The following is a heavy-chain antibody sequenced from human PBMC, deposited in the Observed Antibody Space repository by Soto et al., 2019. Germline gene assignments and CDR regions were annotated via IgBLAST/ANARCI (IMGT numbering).Heavy chain of an antibody. CDR2: ISVYNDNT. V-gene: IGHV1-18*01. CDR3: AREYCTSTSCYGVDY. Sequence: QVQLVQSGAEVKMPGASVKVSCKASVDTFTTYGISWVRQAPGQGLEGMGWISVYNDNTKYAQKFQGRVIMTADTSTSTAYLEVRTLTPDDTAVYYCAREYCTSTSCYGVDYWGQGTLVTVSS. CDR1: VDTFTTYG. J-gene: IGHJ4*02. D-gene: IGHD2-2*01.